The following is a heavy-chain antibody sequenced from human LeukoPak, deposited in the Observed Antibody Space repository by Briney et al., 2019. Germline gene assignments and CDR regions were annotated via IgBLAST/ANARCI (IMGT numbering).Heavy chain of an antibody. J-gene: IGHJ4*02. V-gene: IGHV3-30*03. CDR2: ISYDGSNK. D-gene: IGHD2/OR15-2a*01. CDR1: GFTFSSYG. Sequence: PGGSLRLPCAASGFTFSSYGMHWVRQAPGKGLEWVAVISYDGSNKYYADSVKGRFTISRDNAKNTVYLQMNSLRAEDTAVYYCVSFYETYWGRGTLVTVSS. CDR3: VSFYETY.